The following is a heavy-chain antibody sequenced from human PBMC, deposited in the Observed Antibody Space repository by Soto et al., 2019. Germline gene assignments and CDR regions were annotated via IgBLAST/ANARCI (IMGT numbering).Heavy chain of an antibody. CDR3: ARGVYDFWSGHPKGLDY. J-gene: IGHJ4*02. V-gene: IGHV3-73*02. Sequence: EVQLVESGGGLVQPGGSLKLSCAASGFTFSGSVMHWVRQASGKGLDWVGRIRSKANNYATAYAVSVKGRFTISTDDSRNTEYLQMNSLKTDDTAVYYCARGVYDFWSGHPKGLDYWGQGTVVTVSS. D-gene: IGHD3-3*01. CDR1: GFTFSGSV. CDR2: IRSKANNYAT.